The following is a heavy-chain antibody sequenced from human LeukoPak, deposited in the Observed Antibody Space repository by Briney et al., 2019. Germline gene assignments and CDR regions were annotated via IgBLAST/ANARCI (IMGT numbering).Heavy chain of an antibody. CDR2: ISYDGSNK. V-gene: IGHV3-30-3*01. CDR1: GFTFSSYA. D-gene: IGHD3-10*01. Sequence: GRSLRLSCAASGFTFSSYAMHWVRQAPGKGLEWVAVISYDGSNKYYADSVKGRFTISRDNSKNTLYLQMNSLRAEDTAVYYCARDGRITMVRGVINYWGQGTLVTVSS. J-gene: IGHJ4*02. CDR3: ARDGRITMVRGVINY.